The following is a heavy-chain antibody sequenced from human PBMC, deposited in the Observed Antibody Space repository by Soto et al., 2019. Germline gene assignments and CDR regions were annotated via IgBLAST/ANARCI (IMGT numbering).Heavy chain of an antibody. J-gene: IGHJ3*02. D-gene: IGHD3-22*01. V-gene: IGHV1-69*13. CDR3: ARLITMIVVVIDRPPDAFDI. CDR1: GGTFSSYA. Sequence: EASVKVSCKASGGTFSSYAISWVRQAPGQGLEWMGGIIPIFGTANYAQKFQGRVTITADESTSTAYMELSSLRSEDTAVYYCARLITMIVVVIDRPPDAFDIWGQGTMVTVSS. CDR2: IIPIFGTA.